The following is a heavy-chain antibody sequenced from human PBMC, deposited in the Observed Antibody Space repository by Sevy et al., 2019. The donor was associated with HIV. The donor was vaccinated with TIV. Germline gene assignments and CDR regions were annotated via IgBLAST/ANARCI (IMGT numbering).Heavy chain of an antibody. CDR3: ARGAVVIGTAATPVLDF. CDR2: IYNNIGST. D-gene: IGHD2-2*01. J-gene: IGHJ4*02. Sequence: SETLSLICSVSDDSINSYYWSWIRQPPGKGLEWIGYIYNNIGSTSYNPSRTSRFTISVDTSKNQFSLKLTSVTAADTAVYYCARGAVVIGTAATPVLDFWGLGSLVTVSS. V-gene: IGHV4-59*08. CDR1: DDSINSYY.